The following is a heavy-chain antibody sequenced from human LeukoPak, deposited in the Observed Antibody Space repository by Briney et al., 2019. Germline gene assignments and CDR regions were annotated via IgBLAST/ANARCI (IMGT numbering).Heavy chain of an antibody. J-gene: IGHJ4*02. CDR3: AKEYDSSGFFDY. D-gene: IGHD3-22*01. CDR1: GFTFSSYA. Sequence: QPGGSLRLSCAASGFTFSSYAMSWVRQAPGKGLEWVSAISGRGGSTYYADSVKGRLTISRDTSKNTLYLQMNSLRAEDTAVYYCAKEYDSSGFFDYWGQGTLVTVSS. CDR2: ISGRGGST. V-gene: IGHV3-23*01.